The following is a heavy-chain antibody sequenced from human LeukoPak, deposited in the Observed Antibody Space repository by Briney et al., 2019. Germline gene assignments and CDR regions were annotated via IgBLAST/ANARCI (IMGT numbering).Heavy chain of an antibody. V-gene: IGHV3-23*01. CDR2: IGGSGGST. CDR3: AKGIVVVPAAFFDY. J-gene: IGHJ4*02. Sequence: GGSLRLSCAASGFTFSSYAMSWVRQAPGKGLEWVSAIGGSGGSTYYADSVKGRFTISRDNSKNTLYLQMNSLRAEDTAVYYCAKGIVVVPAAFFDYWGQRTLVTVSS. CDR1: GFTFSSYA. D-gene: IGHD2-2*01.